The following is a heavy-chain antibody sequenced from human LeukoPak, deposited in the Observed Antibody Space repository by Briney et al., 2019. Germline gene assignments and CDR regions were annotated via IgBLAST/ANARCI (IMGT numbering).Heavy chain of an antibody. CDR3: ARHASLLWFGELFRDYYYYGMDV. D-gene: IGHD3-10*01. CDR2: IYYSGST. V-gene: IGHV4-39*01. CDR1: GGSISSSSCY. J-gene: IGHJ6*02. Sequence: SETLSLTCTVSGGSISSSSCYWGWIRQPPGKGLEWIGSIYYSGSTYYNPSLKSRVTISVDTSKNQFSLKLSSVTAADTAVYYCARHASLLWFGELFRDYYYYGMDVWGQGTTVTVSS.